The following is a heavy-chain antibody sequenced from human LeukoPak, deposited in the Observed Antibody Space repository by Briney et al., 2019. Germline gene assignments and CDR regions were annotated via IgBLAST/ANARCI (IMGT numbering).Heavy chain of an antibody. D-gene: IGHD3-10*01. CDR3: TRLPLGAFGEVLNFDL. Sequence: PWETLSLTCDVSGEFFSGFYWSWIRQPPGKGLEWIGDINHSGTTKYNPSLKSRATLLIDTSKSHFSLRLNSVTAADTAVYYCTRLPLGAFGEVLNFDLWGQGTVVIVSS. J-gene: IGHJ4*02. CDR1: GEFFSGFY. CDR2: INHSGTT. V-gene: IGHV4-34*01.